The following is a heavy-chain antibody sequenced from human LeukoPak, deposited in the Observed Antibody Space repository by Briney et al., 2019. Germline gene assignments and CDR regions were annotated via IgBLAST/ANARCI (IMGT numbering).Heavy chain of an antibody. CDR1: GFTFTTYE. CDR2: ITSSGDIK. CDR3: ARGIYGDEDFDY. J-gene: IGHJ4*02. Sequence: GGSLRLSCATSGFTFTTYEMNWVRQAPGKGLEWVSYITSSGDIKTYADPVKGRFTMSRDDAKNSVYLQMNSLRPEDTAVYYCARGIYGDEDFDYWGQGTLVSVSS. D-gene: IGHD3-10*01. V-gene: IGHV3-48*03.